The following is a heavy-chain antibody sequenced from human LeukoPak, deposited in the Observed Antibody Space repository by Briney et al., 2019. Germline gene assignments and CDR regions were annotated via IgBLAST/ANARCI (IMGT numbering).Heavy chain of an antibody. D-gene: IGHD6-13*01. CDR2: IYPGDSDT. CDR3: VSRGTGYSSSWYI. CDR1: GYSFTSYW. Sequence: GESLKISCKGSGYSFTSYWIGWVRQMPGKGLEWMGIIYPGDSDTRYSPSFQGQVTISADKSISTAYLQWSSLKTSDTAIYYCVSRGTGYSSSWYIWGQGTLVTVSS. J-gene: IGHJ4*02. V-gene: IGHV5-51*01.